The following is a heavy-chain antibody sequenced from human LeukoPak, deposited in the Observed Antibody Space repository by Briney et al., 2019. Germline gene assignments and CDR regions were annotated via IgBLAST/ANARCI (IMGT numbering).Heavy chain of an antibody. CDR2: ISGSGGST. V-gene: IGHV3-23*01. D-gene: IGHD2-15*01. J-gene: IGHJ3*02. Sequence: PGGSLRLSCAASGFMSSSYAMTWVRQAPGKGLEWVSAISGSGGSTHYADSVKGRFTISRDNSKNMLYLQMNSLKAEDTAVYYCAKETVVVVAATPDAFDIWGQGTMVTVSS. CDR1: GFMSSSYA. CDR3: AKETVVVVAATPDAFDI.